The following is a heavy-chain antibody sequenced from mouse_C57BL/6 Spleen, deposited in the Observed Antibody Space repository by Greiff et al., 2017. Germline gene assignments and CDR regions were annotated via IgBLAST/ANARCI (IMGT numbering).Heavy chain of an antibody. V-gene: IGHV1-26*01. J-gene: IGHJ3*01. CDR2: INPNNGGT. CDR1: GYTFTDYY. CDR3: ARVGLGRGLAY. D-gene: IGHD3-3*01. Sequence: EVQLQQSGPELVKPGASVKISCKASGYTFTDYYMNWVKQSPGKSLEWIGDINPNNGGTSYNQKFKGKATLTVDKSSSTAYMELRSLTSEDSAVYYCARVGLGRGLAYWGQGTLVTVSA.